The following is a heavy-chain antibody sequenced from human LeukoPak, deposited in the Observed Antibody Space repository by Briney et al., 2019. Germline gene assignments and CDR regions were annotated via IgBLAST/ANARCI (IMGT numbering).Heavy chain of an antibody. V-gene: IGHV4-59*08. CDR2: IYYSGST. J-gene: IGHJ4*02. CDR1: GGSISSYY. Sequence: SETLSLTCTVSGGSISSYYWSWIRQPPGKGLGWIGYIYYSGSTNYNPSLKSRVTISVDTSRNQFSLKLSSVTAADTAVYYCARGPYDSSGSWGQGTLVTVSS. D-gene: IGHD3-22*01. CDR3: ARGPYDSSGS.